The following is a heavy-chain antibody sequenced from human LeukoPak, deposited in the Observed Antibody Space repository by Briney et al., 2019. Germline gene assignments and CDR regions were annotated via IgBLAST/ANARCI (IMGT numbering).Heavy chain of an antibody. D-gene: IGHD3-3*02. V-gene: IGHV4-59*01. CDR3: ARDLAPYYFDY. CDR2: IYYSGST. CDR1: GGSISSYY. Sequence: PSETLSLTCTVSGGSISSYYWSWIRQPPGKGLERIGYIYYSGSTNYNPSLKSRVTISVDTSKNQFSLKLSSVTAADTAVYYCARDLAPYYFDYWGQGTLVTVSS. J-gene: IGHJ4*02.